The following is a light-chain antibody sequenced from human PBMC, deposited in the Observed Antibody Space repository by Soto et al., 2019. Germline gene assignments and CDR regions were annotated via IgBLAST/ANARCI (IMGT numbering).Light chain of an antibody. CDR1: RSNIGAGYD. V-gene: IGLV1-40*01. CDR3: QSYDSSLSGPVV. CDR2: GNS. Sequence: QLVLTQPPSVSGAPGQRVTISCTGSRSNIGAGYDVHWYQQLPGTAPKLLIYGNSNRPSGVPDRFSGSKSGTSASLAITGLQAEDEADYYCQSYDSSLSGPVVFGGGTKVTVL. J-gene: IGLJ2*01.